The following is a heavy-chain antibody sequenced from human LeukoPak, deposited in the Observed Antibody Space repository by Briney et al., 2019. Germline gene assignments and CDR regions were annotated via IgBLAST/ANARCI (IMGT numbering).Heavy chain of an antibody. CDR1: GGSISSSSYY. V-gene: IGHV4-61*01. CDR2: IYYSGSA. CDR3: AREPDYYYYGMDV. Sequence: SETLSLTCTVSGGSISSSSYYWSWIRQPPGKGLEWIGYIYYSGSANYNPSLKSRVTISVDTSKNQFSLKLSSVTAADTAVYYCAREPDYYYYGMDVWGQGTTVTVSS. J-gene: IGHJ6*02. D-gene: IGHD2-2*01.